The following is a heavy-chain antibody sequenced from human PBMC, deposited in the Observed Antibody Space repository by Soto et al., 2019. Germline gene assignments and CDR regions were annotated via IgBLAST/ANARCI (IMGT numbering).Heavy chain of an antibody. CDR2: ISHNGVAT. CDR3: VKDRWVDY. J-gene: IGHJ4*02. Sequence: VGSLRLSCLASGFTFNTYAMHWVRQAPGKGLEYVSSISHNGVATYYIDSVKGRFTISRDNSKNTLFLQMTSLRAEDTAVYYCVKDRWVDYWGQGTLVTVSS. V-gene: IGHV3-64D*06. D-gene: IGHD6-13*01. CDR1: GFTFNTYA.